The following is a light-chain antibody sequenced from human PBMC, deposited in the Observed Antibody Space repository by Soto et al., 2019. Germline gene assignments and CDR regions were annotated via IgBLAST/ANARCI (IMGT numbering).Light chain of an antibody. Sequence: QSVLNQPASVSGSPGQSITISCTGTSSDFVNYNYVFWFQQHPGKAPKLMIYDVSNRPSGVSNRFSGSKSGDTASLTISGLQAEDEADYYCASYIMSISSVFGTGTKGTVL. V-gene: IGLV2-14*03. J-gene: IGLJ1*01. CDR1: SSDFVNYNY. CDR3: ASYIMSISSV. CDR2: DVS.